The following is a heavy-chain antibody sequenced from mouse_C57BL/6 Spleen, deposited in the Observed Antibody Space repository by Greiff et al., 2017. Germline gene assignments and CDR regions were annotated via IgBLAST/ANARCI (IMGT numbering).Heavy chain of an antibody. CDR3: ARGGKRGYFDV. Sequence: VKLMASGAELVKPGASVKMSCKASGYTFTTYPIEWMKQNHGKSLEWIGNFHPYNDDTKYTEKFKGKATLTVEKSSSTVYLELSRLTSDDAAVYYCARGGKRGYFDVWGTGTTVTVSS. CDR1: GYTFTTYP. J-gene: IGHJ1*03. V-gene: IGHV1-47*01. CDR2: FHPYNDDT.